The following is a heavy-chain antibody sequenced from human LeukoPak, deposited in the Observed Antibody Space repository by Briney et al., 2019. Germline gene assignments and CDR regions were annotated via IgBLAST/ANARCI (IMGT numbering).Heavy chain of an antibody. Sequence: PSETLSLTCGVSGGSFSGFFWTWLRQAPGKGLEWIAEISHLGTNNTHPSLKSRVTISVDTSKNQFSLTLKSVTAADTAVYYCTRGVNRRFYGAGRRNTWFAPWSQGTRVTVSP. CDR2: ISHLGTN. V-gene: IGHV4-34*01. D-gene: IGHD3-10*01. CDR1: GGSFSGFF. J-gene: IGHJ5*02. CDR3: TRGVNRRFYGAGRRNTWFAP.